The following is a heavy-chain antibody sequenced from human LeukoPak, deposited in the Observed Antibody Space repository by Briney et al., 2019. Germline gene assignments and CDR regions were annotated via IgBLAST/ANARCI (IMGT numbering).Heavy chain of an antibody. Sequence: SETLSLTCAVSGGSISSSNWWSWVRQPPGKGLEWIGEIYHSGSTNYNPSLKSRVTISVDTSKNQFSLKLSSVTAADTAVYYCARGDLIAALDYWGQGTLVTVSS. J-gene: IGHJ4*02. D-gene: IGHD6-13*01. CDR1: GGSISSSNW. CDR2: IYHSGST. CDR3: ARGDLIAALDY. V-gene: IGHV4-4*02.